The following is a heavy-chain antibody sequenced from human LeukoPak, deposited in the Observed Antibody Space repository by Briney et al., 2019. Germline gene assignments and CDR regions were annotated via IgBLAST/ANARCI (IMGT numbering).Heavy chain of an antibody. CDR2: ISYDGSNK. V-gene: IGHV3-30-3*01. CDR1: GFTFSSYA. CDR3: ASQGIAAAGPYFDY. J-gene: IGHJ4*02. Sequence: PGGSLRLSCAASGFTFSSYAMHWVRQAPGKGLEWVAVISYDGSNKYYADSVKGRFTISRDNSKNTLYLQMNSLRAEDTAVYYCASQGIAAAGPYFDYWGQGTLVTVSS. D-gene: IGHD6-13*01.